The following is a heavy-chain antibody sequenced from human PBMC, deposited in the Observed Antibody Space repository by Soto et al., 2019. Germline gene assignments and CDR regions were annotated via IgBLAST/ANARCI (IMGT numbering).Heavy chain of an antibody. D-gene: IGHD3-22*01. CDR3: ARSHLDYYDSSGIIPPLTDY. V-gene: IGHV3-33*01. CDR2: IWYDGSNK. J-gene: IGHJ4*02. Sequence: GGSLRLSCAASGFTFSSYGMHWVRQAPGKGLEWVAVIWYDGSNKYYADSVKGRFTISRDNSKNTLYLQMNSLRAEDTAVYYCARSHLDYYDSSGIIPPLTDYWGQGTLVTVSS. CDR1: GFTFSSYG.